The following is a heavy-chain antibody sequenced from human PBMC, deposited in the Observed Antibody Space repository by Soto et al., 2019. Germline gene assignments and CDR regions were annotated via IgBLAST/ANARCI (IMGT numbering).Heavy chain of an antibody. V-gene: IGHV3-30-3*01. CDR1: GFTFSSYA. J-gene: IGHJ3*02. CDR2: ISYDGSNK. Sequence: QVQLVESGGGVVQPGRSLRLSCAASGFTFSSYAMHWVRQAPGKGLEWVAVISYDGSNKYYADSVKGRFTISRDNSKNTLYLQMNSLRAEDTAVYYCARAPHKGSWYLSAFDIWGQGTMVTVSS. D-gene: IGHD6-13*01. CDR3: ARAPHKGSWYLSAFDI.